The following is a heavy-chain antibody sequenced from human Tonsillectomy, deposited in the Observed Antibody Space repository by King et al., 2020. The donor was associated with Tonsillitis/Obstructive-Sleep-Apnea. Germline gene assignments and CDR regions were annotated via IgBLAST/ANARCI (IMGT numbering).Heavy chain of an antibody. CDR1: GFSLSTARMG. CDR3: ARWDDSTVYQSYAFDI. D-gene: IGHD3-22*01. J-gene: IGHJ3*02. CDR2: IFSNDEK. V-gene: IGHV2-26*01. Sequence: VTLQESGPVLVKPTETLTLTCTVSGFSLSTARMGVSWIRQPPGKALEWLAHIFSNDEKSYSTSLKSRLTISKDTSKSQVVLTMTNMDPVDTATYYCARWDDSTVYQSYAFDIWGEGTMGTVSS.